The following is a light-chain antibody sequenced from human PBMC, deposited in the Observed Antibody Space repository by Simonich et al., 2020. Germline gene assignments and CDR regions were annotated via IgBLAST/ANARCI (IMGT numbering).Light chain of an antibody. V-gene: IGLV6-57*01. CDR3: QSYDSSNQV. CDR2: EDN. CDR1: SGSIAINY. J-gene: IGLJ3*02. Sequence: NFMLTPPHSVSESPGKTVTISCTRSSGSIAINYVQWYQQRPGSSPTTVIYEDNQRPSGGPDRFSGSIDSSSNAASLTISGLKTEDEADYYCQSYDSSNQVFGGGTKLTVL.